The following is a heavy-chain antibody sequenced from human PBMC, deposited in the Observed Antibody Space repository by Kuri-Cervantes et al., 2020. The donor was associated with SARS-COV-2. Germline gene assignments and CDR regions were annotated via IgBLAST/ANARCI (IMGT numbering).Heavy chain of an antibody. Sequence: GSLRLSCAVYGGSFSGYYWSWIRQPPGKGLEWIGDIKHSGSTNCNPSLKSRVTISVDTSKNQFSLKLSSVTAADTAVYYCASGYITGTTVAYDPWGQGTLVTVSS. CDR3: ASGYITGTTVAYDP. V-gene: IGHV4-34*01. CDR2: IKHSGST. D-gene: IGHD1-7*01. J-gene: IGHJ5*02. CDR1: GGSFSGYY.